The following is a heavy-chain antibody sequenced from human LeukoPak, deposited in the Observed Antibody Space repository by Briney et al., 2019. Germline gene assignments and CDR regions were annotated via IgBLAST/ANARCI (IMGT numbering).Heavy chain of an antibody. CDR3: ARRGIRDAYNYADS. CDR2: IYGGDSDT. CDR1: GYTFPDYW. J-gene: IGHJ4*02. V-gene: IGHV5-51*01. D-gene: IGHD5-24*01. Sequence: GESLKISCKASGYTFPDYWIGWVRQMPGKGLEWMGIIYGGDSDTRYSPSFQGQVTFSAVKSTTTAYLQWSSLKASDTAIYYCARRGIRDAYNYADSWGQGTLVTVSS.